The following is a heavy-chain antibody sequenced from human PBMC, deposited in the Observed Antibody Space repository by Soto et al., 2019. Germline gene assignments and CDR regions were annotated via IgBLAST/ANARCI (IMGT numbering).Heavy chain of an antibody. CDR1: GFTFSNAW. CDR3: TTDPHYDSSGYYLDY. V-gene: IGHV3-15*07. D-gene: IGHD3-22*01. Sequence: GGSLRLSCAASGFTFSNAWMKWVRQAPGKGLEWVGRIKSKTDGGTTDYAAPVKGRFTISRDDSKNTLYLQMNSLKTEDTAVYYCTTDPHYDSSGYYLDYWGQGTLVTVSS. J-gene: IGHJ4*02. CDR2: IKSKTDGGTT.